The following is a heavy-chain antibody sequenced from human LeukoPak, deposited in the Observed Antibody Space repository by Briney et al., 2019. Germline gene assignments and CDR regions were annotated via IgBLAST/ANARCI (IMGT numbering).Heavy chain of an antibody. CDR2: ISAYNGNT. Sequence: ASVRVSCKASGYTFTSYGISWVRQAPGQGLEWMGWISAYNGNTNYAQKLQGRVTITADKSTSTAYMELSSLRSEDTAVYYCASYTVRGVTWLSNWGQGTLVTVSS. CDR3: ASYTVRGVTWLSN. J-gene: IGHJ4*02. D-gene: IGHD3-10*01. CDR1: GYTFTSYG. V-gene: IGHV1-18*01.